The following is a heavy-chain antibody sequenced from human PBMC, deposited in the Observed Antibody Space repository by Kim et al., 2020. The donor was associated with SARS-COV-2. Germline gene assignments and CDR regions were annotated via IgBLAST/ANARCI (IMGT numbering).Heavy chain of an antibody. Sequence: SETLSLTCTVSGGSISSYYWSWIRQPPGKGLEWIGYIYYSGSTNYNPSLKSRVTISVDTSKNQFSLKLSSVTAADTAVYYCARVKQLGGPTTFDYWGQGTLVTVSS. CDR2: IYYSGST. CDR3: ARVKQLGGPTTFDY. CDR1: GGSISSYY. D-gene: IGHD6-6*01. V-gene: IGHV4-59*13. J-gene: IGHJ4*02.